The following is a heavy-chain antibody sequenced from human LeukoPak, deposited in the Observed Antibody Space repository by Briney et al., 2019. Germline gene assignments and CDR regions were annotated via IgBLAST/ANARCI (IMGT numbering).Heavy chain of an antibody. J-gene: IGHJ4*02. CDR3: VKEAVTPHFDY. V-gene: IGHV3-23*01. CDR2: ITNSGGST. D-gene: IGHD6-19*01. CDR1: GFAFGDYA. Sequence: PGGSLRLSCVASGFAFGDYAMGWVRQAPGKGLEWGSAITNSGGSTYYADSVQGRFTISRDNPKNTLYLQMKSLRVEDTAVYYCVKEAVTPHFDYWGQGTLVTVSS.